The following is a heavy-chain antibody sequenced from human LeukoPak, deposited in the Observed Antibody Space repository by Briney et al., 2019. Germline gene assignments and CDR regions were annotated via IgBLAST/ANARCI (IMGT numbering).Heavy chain of an antibody. CDR1: GGSISSYY. D-gene: IGHD1-26*01. Sequence: SETLSLTCTVSGGSISSYYWSRIRQPPGKGLEWIGYIYYSGSTNYNPSLKSRVTISVDTSKNQFSLKLSSVTAADTAVYYCARHGSYSFDCWGQGTLVTVSS. CDR3: ARHGSYSFDC. V-gene: IGHV4-59*08. J-gene: IGHJ4*02. CDR2: IYYSGST.